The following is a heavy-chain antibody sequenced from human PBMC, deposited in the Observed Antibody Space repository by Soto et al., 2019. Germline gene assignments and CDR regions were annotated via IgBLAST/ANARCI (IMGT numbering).Heavy chain of an antibody. J-gene: IGHJ6*02. CDR2: IIPIFGTA. D-gene: IGHD6-13*01. V-gene: IGHV1-69*13. Sequence: GASVKVSCKASGGTFSSYAISWVRQAPGQGLERMGGIIPIFGTANYAQKFQGRVTITADESTSTAYMELSSLRSEDTAVYYCASLPSRYQQQLVGRYYYYGMDVWGQGTTVTVSS. CDR3: ASLPSRYQQQLVGRYYYYGMDV. CDR1: GGTFSSYA.